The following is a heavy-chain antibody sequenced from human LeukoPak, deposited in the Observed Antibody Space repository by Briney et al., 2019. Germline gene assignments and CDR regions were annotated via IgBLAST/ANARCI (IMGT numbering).Heavy chain of an antibody. CDR3: ARDRELTAYDSAAFDI. CDR2: IRDDGINK. V-gene: IGHV3-33*01. J-gene: IGHJ3*02. Sequence: GGSLRLSCAASGFTFSSYGMHWVRQAQGKGLESAAVIRDDGINKNYAESVKGRLAISRDNSKNTLYPQMNSLRAEDTAVYYCARDRELTAYDSAAFDIWGHGTMVIVSS. CDR1: GFTFSSYG. D-gene: IGHD3-22*01.